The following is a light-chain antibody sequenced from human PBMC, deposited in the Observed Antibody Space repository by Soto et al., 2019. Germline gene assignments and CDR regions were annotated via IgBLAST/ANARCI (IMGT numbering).Light chain of an antibody. CDR1: SSDVGGYDF. J-gene: IGLJ1*01. CDR2: EVR. Sequence: QSAPTQPASVSGSVGQSITISCTGTSSDVGGYDFVSWYQHHPGKAPKLIIYEVRTRPSGVSDRFSGSKSGNTASLTISGLQAEDEADYYCSSYTSDWGVFGTGTKLTVL. CDR3: SSYTSDWGV. V-gene: IGLV2-14*01.